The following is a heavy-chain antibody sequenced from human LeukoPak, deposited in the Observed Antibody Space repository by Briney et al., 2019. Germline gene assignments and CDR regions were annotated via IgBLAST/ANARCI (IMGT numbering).Heavy chain of an antibody. CDR1: GFTVSSNY. V-gene: IGHV3-23*01. CDR3: AKAATTPYCSSTSCLGVVDV. J-gene: IGHJ6*04. CDR2: INIGVANT. D-gene: IGHD2-2*01. Sequence: GGSLRLSCAASGFTVSSNYMSWVRQAPGKGLEWVSAINIGVANTYYADSVKGRFNISRDNSKNTLYLQMNSLRAEDTAIYYCAKAATTPYCSSTSCLGVVDVWGKGTTVSVSS.